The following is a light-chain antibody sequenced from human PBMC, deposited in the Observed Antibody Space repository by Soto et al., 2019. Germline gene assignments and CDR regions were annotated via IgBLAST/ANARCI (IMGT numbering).Light chain of an antibody. CDR2: GAS. J-gene: IGKJ2*01. Sequence: ELVLTQSPGTLSLSPGERATLSCRASQSVSSSYLAWYQQKPGQAPRLLIYGASNRATGIPDRFSGSGSGTYFPLTISRLEPEDFAVYFCQQYGRSPPFTFCQGTKVEIK. V-gene: IGKV3-20*01. CDR1: QSVSSSY. CDR3: QQYGRSPPFT.